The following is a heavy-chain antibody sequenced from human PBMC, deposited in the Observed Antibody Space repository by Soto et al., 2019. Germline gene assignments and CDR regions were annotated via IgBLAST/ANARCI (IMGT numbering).Heavy chain of an antibody. CDR1: GFALSNYW. Sequence: EVPLVESGGGLVQPGESLRLSCVASGFALSNYWINWVRQAPGKGLEWVANIKQDGSEKNYVDSVKGRFTISSDNARNSLYLQMNSLRAEDTAAYYCATETSTWGCWGQGTLVTVSS. CDR3: ATETSTWGC. V-gene: IGHV3-7*05. J-gene: IGHJ4*02. D-gene: IGHD7-27*01. CDR2: IKQDGSEK.